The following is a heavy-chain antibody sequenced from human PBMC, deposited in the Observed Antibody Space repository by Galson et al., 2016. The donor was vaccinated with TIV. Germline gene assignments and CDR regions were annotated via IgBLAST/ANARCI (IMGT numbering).Heavy chain of an antibody. CDR1: GGSVHSSSYF. Sequence: LSLTCTVSGGSVHSSSYFWGWIRQPPGKGLEWIGNIFYTERTYYNPSLQSRVTMSVDTSKNQFSLRLSSVTAADTAVFYCARVVVLLELVWYFDLWGHGTLVTVSS. CDR3: ARVVVLLELVWYFDL. J-gene: IGHJ2*01. CDR2: IFYTERT. V-gene: IGHV4-39*01. D-gene: IGHD2-8*01.